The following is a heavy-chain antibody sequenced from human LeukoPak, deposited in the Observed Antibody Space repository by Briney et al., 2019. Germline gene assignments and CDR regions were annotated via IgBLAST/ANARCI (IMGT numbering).Heavy chain of an antibody. CDR2: IRNKANNYAT. J-gene: IGHJ3*02. D-gene: IGHD3-22*01. Sequence: PGGSLRLSCAASGFTFSTYSLNWVRQAAGKGLEWVGRIRNKANNYATAYAASVKGRFTISRDDSKNTAYLQMNSLKTEDTAVYYCTTSSGYFDAFDIWGQGTMVTVSS. V-gene: IGHV3-73*01. CDR1: GFTFSTYS. CDR3: TTSSGYFDAFDI.